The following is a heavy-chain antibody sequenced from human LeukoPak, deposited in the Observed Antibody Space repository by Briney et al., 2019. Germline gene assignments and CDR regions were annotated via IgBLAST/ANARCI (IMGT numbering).Heavy chain of an antibody. CDR3: AASTYNWNPSVMDV. CDR1: GYIFTSYY. D-gene: IGHD1-20*01. J-gene: IGHJ6*02. Sequence: VASVKVSCKASGYIFTSYYMHWVRQAPGQGLEWMGIINPSGGSTSYAQKFQGRVTTTRDTSTSTVYMEMSSLRSEDTAVYYCAASTYNWNPSVMDVWGQGTTVTVSS. V-gene: IGHV1-46*03. CDR2: INPSGGST.